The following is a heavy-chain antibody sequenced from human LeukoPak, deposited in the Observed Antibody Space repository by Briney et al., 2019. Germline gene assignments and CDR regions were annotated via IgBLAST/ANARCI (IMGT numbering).Heavy chain of an antibody. Sequence: GGSLRLSCAASGFTFSSYSMNWVRQAPGKGLEWVSSISSSSSYIYYADSVKGRFTISRDNAKNSLYLQMNSLRAEDTAVYYCAAYSGSYPEYFQYWGQGILVTVSS. V-gene: IGHV3-21*01. J-gene: IGHJ1*01. D-gene: IGHD1-26*01. CDR3: AAYSGSYPEYFQY. CDR2: ISSSSSYI. CDR1: GFTFSSYS.